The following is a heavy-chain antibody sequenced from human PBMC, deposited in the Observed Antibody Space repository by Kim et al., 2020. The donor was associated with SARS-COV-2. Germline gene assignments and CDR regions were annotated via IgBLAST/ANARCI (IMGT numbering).Heavy chain of an antibody. Sequence: TNYADSVKGRFTIARDNAKNSLYLQMNSLRAEDTAVYYCARSDNWNYGYCGQGTLVTVSS. V-gene: IGHV3-11*06. CDR3: ARSDNWNYGY. CDR2: T. D-gene: IGHD1-7*01. J-gene: IGHJ4*02.